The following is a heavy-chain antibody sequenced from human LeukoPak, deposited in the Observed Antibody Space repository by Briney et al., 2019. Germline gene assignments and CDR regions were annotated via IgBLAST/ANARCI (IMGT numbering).Heavy chain of an antibody. D-gene: IGHD5-24*01. Sequence: SETLSLTCAVYGGSFSGYYWRWIRQPPRKGLEWTGEINHSGSTNYNPSLKSRVTISVDTSKNQFSLKLSSVTAADTAVYYCARLWKRWLQFDYFDYWGQGTLVTVSS. CDR2: INHSGST. V-gene: IGHV4-34*01. CDR3: ARLWKRWLQFDYFDY. J-gene: IGHJ4*02. CDR1: GGSFSGYY.